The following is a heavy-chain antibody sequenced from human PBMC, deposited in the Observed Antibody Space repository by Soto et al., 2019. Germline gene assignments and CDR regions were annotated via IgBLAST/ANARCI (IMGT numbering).Heavy chain of an antibody. CDR1: GYAFISHG. CDR2: INPYNGNT. V-gene: IGHV1-18*01. Sequence: QVHMEQSGAEVRRPGASLTVSCKASGYAFISHGVSWFRQAPGQGLEWMGWINPYNGNTNYAQKFQGRVTLTTDKTTSTAYMELRSLRADDTALYYCARSPRISRAGDVWGKGTAVVVSS. J-gene: IGHJ6*04. CDR3: ARSPRISRAGDV.